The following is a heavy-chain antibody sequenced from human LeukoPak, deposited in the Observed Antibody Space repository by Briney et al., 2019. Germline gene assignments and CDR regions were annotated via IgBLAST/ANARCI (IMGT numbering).Heavy chain of an antibody. D-gene: IGHD3-3*01. CDR2: ISGSGGST. J-gene: IGHJ4*02. CDR3: AKGGLRYDFWSGYYYGVAYYFDY. Sequence: GGSLRLSCAASGFTFSSYAMSWARQAPGKGLEWVSAISGSGGSTYYADSVKGRFTISRDNSKNTLYLQMNSLRAEDTAVYYCAKGGLRYDFWSGYYYGVAYYFDYWGQGTLVTVSS. V-gene: IGHV3-23*01. CDR1: GFTFSSYA.